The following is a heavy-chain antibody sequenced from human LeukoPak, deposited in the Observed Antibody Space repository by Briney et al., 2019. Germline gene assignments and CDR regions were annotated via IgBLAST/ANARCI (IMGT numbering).Heavy chain of an antibody. D-gene: IGHD2-8*01. J-gene: IGHJ5*02. CDR3: AKDDNGGHPKWFDP. CDR2: ISWNGGVI. CDR1: GFKFGDYA. Sequence: GGSLRLSCAASGFKFGDYAMHWVRQAPGKGLEWVSGISWNGGVIDYADSVKGRFTISRDNAKNSLFLQMNSLRVEDTALYSCAKDDNGGHPKWFDPWGQGTMVTVCS. V-gene: IGHV3-9*01.